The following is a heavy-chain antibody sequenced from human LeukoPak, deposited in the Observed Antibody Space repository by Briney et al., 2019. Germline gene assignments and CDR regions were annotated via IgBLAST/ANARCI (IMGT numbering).Heavy chain of an antibody. CDR3: ARDESITIFGVVPFDY. J-gene: IGHJ4*02. CDR1: GYTFTSYY. CDR2: INPSGGST. Sequence: GASVKVSCKASGYTFTSYYMHWVRQAPGQGLEWMGIINPSGGSTSYAQKFQGRVTMTRDTSISTAYMELSRLRSDDTAVYYCARDESITIFGVVPFDYWGQGTLITVSS. V-gene: IGHV1-46*01. D-gene: IGHD3-3*01.